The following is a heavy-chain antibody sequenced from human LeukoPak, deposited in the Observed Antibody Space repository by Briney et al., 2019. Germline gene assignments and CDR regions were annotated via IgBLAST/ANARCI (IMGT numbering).Heavy chain of an antibody. Sequence: GGSLRLSCAASGFTFSSYGMHWVRQAPGKGLEWVAFIRYDGSNKYYADSVKGRFTISRDNSKNTLYLQMNSLRAEDTAVYFCAKDNSGWHSFDHWGQGILVTVSS. J-gene: IGHJ4*02. CDR1: GFTFSSYG. V-gene: IGHV3-30*02. D-gene: IGHD5-12*01. CDR2: IRYDGSNK. CDR3: AKDNSGWHSFDH.